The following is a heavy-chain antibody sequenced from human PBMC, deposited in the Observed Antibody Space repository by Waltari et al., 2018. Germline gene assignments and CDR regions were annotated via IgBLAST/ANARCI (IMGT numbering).Heavy chain of an antibody. V-gene: IGHV4-59*01. CDR1: GGSISSYY. Sequence: QVQLQESGPGLVKPSETLSLTCTVSGGSISSYYWSWIRQPPGKGLEWIGYIYYSGSTNYNPALKSRVTISVDTSKNQFSLKLSSVTAADTAVYYCASVSSGNHYYYYGMDVWGQGTTVTVSS. J-gene: IGHJ6*02. CDR3: ASVSSGNHYYYYGMDV. CDR2: IYYSGST. D-gene: IGHD3-10*01.